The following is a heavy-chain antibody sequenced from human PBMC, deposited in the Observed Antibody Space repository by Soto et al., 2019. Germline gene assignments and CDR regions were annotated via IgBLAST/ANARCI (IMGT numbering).Heavy chain of an antibody. D-gene: IGHD2-8*01. CDR3: ANVLMVYAPPYS. Sequence: GSLRLSCAASGFTFSSYAMSWVRQAPGKGLEWVSAISGSGGSTYYADSVKGRFTISRDNSKNTLYRQMNSLRAEDTAVYYCANVLMVYAPPYSWGQGTLVTVSS. CDR1: GFTFSSYA. CDR2: ISGSGGST. V-gene: IGHV3-23*01. J-gene: IGHJ4*02.